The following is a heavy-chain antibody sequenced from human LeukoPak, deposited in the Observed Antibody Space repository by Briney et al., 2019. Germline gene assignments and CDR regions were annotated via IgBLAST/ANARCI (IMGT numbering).Heavy chain of an antibody. Sequence: PSETLSLTCTVSGGTMTNYYWSWIRQPAGKELEWIGRIYSSGSTKYNPSLESRVTMSVDTSKNQFSLNLTSVTVADMAVYFCARVGVVESSGYHDYYFDFWGQGSLVTVSS. D-gene: IGHD3-22*01. CDR1: GGTMTNYY. J-gene: IGHJ4*02. CDR3: ARVGVVESSGYHDYYFDF. CDR2: IYSSGST. V-gene: IGHV4-4*07.